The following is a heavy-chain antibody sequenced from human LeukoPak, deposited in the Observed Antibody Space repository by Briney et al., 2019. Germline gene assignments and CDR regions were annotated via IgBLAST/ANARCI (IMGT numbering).Heavy chain of an antibody. Sequence: GGSLRLSCTASGFTFSGYWMTWVRLAPGKGLEWVANIKQDGSEKHYVDSVRGRFTISRENAKNSLYLQMNSLRAEDTAVYYCARDFYYYIDVWGKGTTVTVSS. V-gene: IGHV3-7*01. CDR3: ARDFYYYIDV. CDR2: IKQDGSEK. CDR1: GFTFSGYW. J-gene: IGHJ6*03.